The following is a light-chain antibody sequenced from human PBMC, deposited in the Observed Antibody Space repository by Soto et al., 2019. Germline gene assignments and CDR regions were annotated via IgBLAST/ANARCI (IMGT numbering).Light chain of an antibody. CDR3: QQNDYWRPST. CDR2: GAS. Sequence: EIVMTQSPATLSVSPGERATLSCRASQSVSSNLAWYQQKPGQAPRILIYGASTMATGIPARFSGSWSWTAASLPSSSLQFEDFGVYDCQQNDYWRPSTLGPGTKVVIK. V-gene: IGKV3-15*01. CDR1: QSVSSN. J-gene: IGKJ1*01.